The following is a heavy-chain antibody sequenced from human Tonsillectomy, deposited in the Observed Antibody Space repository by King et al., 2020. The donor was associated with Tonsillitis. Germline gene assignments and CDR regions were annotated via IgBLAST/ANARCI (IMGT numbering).Heavy chain of an antibody. CDR2: INPDGGST. Sequence: VQLVESGSEVKKPVASVNVSCKASGYTLTNNHIHWVRQAPGQGLEWMGIINPDGGSTTYAQKFQVRVTMTWDTSTGTVYMELSSLRSEDTAVYYCARQTYHYYDSSGYYGGAFDYWGQGTLVTVSS. CDR3: ARQTYHYYDSSGYYGGAFDY. D-gene: IGHD3-22*01. J-gene: IGHJ4*02. V-gene: IGHV1-46*01. CDR1: GYTLTNNH.